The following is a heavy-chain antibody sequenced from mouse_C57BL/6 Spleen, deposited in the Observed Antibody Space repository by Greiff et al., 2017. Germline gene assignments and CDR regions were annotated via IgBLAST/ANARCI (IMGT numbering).Heavy chain of an antibody. Sequence: VQLKESGPGLVKPSQSLSLTCSVTGYSITSGYYWNWIRQFPGNKLEWMGYISYDGGNNYNPSLKNRISITRDTSKNQFFLKLNSVTTEDTATYYCAKSAQALAYWGQGTLVTVSA. CDR1: GYSITSGYY. CDR3: AKSAQALAY. CDR2: ISYDGGN. J-gene: IGHJ3*01. V-gene: IGHV3-6*01. D-gene: IGHD3-2*02.